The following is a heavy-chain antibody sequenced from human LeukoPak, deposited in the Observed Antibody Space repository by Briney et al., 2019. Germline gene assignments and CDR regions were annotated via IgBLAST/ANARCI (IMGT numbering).Heavy chain of an antibody. Sequence: SETLSLTCTVSGGSISSYYWSWIRQPPGKGLEWIGSIYYSGSTYYNPSLKSRVTISVDTSKNQFSLKLSSVTAADTAVYYCAKYSSSLGWFDPWGQGTLVTVSS. CDR3: AKYSSSLGWFDP. V-gene: IGHV4-59*05. CDR2: IYYSGST. D-gene: IGHD6-13*01. J-gene: IGHJ5*02. CDR1: GGSISSYY.